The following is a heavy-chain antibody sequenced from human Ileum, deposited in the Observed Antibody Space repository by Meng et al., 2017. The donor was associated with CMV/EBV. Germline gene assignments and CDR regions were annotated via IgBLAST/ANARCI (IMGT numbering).Heavy chain of an antibody. V-gene: IGHV3-15*07. CDR3: AADDYGSGSYLFDY. J-gene: IGHJ4*02. CDR2: ISTRSSSIYYA. CDR1: GLIFTNYN. Sequence: GESLKISCAASGLIFTNYNMHWVRQAPGKGLEWVSSISTRSSSIYYADYAAPVKGRFTFSRDDSKNTFYLQMNSLKTEDTAVYYCAADDYGSGSYLFDYWGQGTLVTVSS. D-gene: IGHD3-10*01.